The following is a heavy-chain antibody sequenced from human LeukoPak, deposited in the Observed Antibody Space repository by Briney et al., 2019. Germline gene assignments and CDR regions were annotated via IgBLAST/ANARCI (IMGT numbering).Heavy chain of an antibody. CDR2: ISGSGGST. V-gene: IGHV3-23*01. Sequence: GGSLRLSCAASNFTVNGNYMSWVRQAPGKGLEWVSAISGSGGSTYYADSVKGRFTISRDNSKNTLYLQMNSLRAEDTAVYYCAKGTSSSWDASTDYWGQGTLVTVSS. CDR1: NFTVNGNY. CDR3: AKGTSSSWDASTDY. D-gene: IGHD6-13*01. J-gene: IGHJ4*02.